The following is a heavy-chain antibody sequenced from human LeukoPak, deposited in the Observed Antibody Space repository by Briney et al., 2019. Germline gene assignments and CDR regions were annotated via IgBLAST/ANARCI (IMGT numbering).Heavy chain of an antibody. CDR3: ARDRYDSSGYYEVFDY. Sequence: GGSLRLSCAASGFTFSGYWMSWVRQAPGKGLEWVANIKQDGSEKYYVDSVKGRFTISRDNAKNSLYLQMNSLRAEDTAVYYCARDRYDSSGYYEVFDYWGQGTLVTVPS. J-gene: IGHJ4*02. D-gene: IGHD3-22*01. CDR1: GFTFSGYW. CDR2: IKQDGSEK. V-gene: IGHV3-7*01.